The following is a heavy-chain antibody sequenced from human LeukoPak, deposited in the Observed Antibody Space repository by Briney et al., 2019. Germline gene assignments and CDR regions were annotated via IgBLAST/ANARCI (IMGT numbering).Heavy chain of an antibody. J-gene: IGHJ4*02. Sequence: GGSLRLSCAASGFNFSSYAMGGVRPAPGKGREGVSAIIGSGSSTYHADSVKGRFTISRDNTKNTLYLQMNSERDQDTARYYSAEELGAVSVKNGAVNWGERTLVSVSS. CDR1: GFNFSSYA. CDR2: IIGSGSST. CDR3: AEELGAVSVKNGAVN. V-gene: IGHV3-23*01. D-gene: IGHD1-26*01.